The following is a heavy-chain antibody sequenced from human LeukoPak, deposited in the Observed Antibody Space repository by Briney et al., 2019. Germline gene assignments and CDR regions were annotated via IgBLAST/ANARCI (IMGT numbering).Heavy chain of an antibody. CDR2: IIPIFGTA. CDR3: ARAGVGYDFWSERYNWFDP. D-gene: IGHD3-3*01. CDR1: GGTFSSYA. Sequence: ASVKVSCKASGGTFSSYAISWVRQAPGQGLEWMGGIIPIFGTANYAQKFQGRVTITTDESTSTAYMELSSLRSEDTAVYYCARAGVGYDFWSERYNWFDPWGQGTLVTVSS. V-gene: IGHV1-69*05. J-gene: IGHJ5*02.